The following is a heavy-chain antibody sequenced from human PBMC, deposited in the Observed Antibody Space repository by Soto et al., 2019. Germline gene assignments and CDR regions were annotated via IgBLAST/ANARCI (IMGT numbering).Heavy chain of an antibody. CDR3: TRRRDWTAMDPLDY. V-gene: IGHV3-73*02. CDR1: GFTFSDSA. D-gene: IGHD5-18*01. CDR2: IRSKVNTYAT. J-gene: IGHJ4*02. Sequence: EVQLVESGGGLVQPGGSLKLSCAASGFTFSDSAMHWVRQASGKGLEWVGRIRSKVNTYATAYAASVKGRFTISRDDSMITAYLEMNSLKTEDTAVYYCTRRRDWTAMDPLDYWGQGTLVTVSS.